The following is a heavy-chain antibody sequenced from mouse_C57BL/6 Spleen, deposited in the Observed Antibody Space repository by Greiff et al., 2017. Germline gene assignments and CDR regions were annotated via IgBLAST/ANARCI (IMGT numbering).Heavy chain of an antibody. CDR2: ISSGGDYI. D-gene: IGHD1-1*01. CDR1: GFTFSSYA. V-gene: IGHV5-9-1*02. Sequence: EVKLVESGEGLVKPGGSLKLSCAASGFTFSSYAMPWVRQTPEKRLEWVAYISSGGDYIYYADTVKGRFTISRDNARNTLYLQMSSLKSEDTAMYYCTRDGYYGSPWYFDVWGTGTTVTVSS. CDR3: TRDGYYGSPWYFDV. J-gene: IGHJ1*03.